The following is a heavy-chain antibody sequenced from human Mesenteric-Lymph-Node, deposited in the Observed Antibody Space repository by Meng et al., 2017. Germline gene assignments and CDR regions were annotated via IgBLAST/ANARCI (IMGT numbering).Heavy chain of an antibody. CDR1: GGSISSSYW. J-gene: IGHJ4*02. Sequence: GGGLVEPSAPLSPTCVVLGGSISSSYWLTWVRQSPGKGLEWIGEMYHSGTTNYNPSLKSRVTISMGKSNNQLSLKLNSVTAADTAVYYCATQESRDGHNPYWGQGTLVTVSS. D-gene: IGHD5-24*01. V-gene: IGHV4-4*02. CDR3: ATQESRDGHNPY. CDR2: MYHSGTT.